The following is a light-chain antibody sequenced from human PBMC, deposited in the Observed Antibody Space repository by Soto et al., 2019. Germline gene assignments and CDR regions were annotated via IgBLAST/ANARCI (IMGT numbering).Light chain of an antibody. CDR1: QSIGTY. V-gene: IGKV3-11*01. CDR2: DAS. CDR3: QQRSNWSPT. J-gene: IGKJ2*01. Sequence: EIVLTQSPATLSLSPGERATLFCRASQSIGTYLAWYQQKSGQAPRLLIYDASNRATGIPARFSGGGSGTDFILTVSSLEPEDFAVYYCQQRSNWSPTFGQGTKLEI.